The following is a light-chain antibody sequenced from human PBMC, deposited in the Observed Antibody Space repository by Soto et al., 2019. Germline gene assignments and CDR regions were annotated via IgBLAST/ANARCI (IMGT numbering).Light chain of an antibody. CDR3: QPYGRPPRT. CDR2: DAS. V-gene: IGKV3-20*01. Sequence: EIVLTQSPGTLSLSPGERATLSCRASQTVSSNSLAWYLQKPGQAPRLLIYDASRRATGIPDRFSGSGSGTDFTLTISSLEPEDFQVYYCQPYGRPPRTLGHGTKVEIK. CDR1: QTVSSNS. J-gene: IGKJ1*01.